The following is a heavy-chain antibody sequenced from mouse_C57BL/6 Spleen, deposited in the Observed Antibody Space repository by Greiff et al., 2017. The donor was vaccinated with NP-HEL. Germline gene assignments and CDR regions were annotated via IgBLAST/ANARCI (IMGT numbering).Heavy chain of an antibody. V-gene: IGHV7-3*01. CDR3: ARYKGTPYWYFDV. CDR2: IRNKANGYTT. D-gene: IGHD3-3*01. J-gene: IGHJ1*03. Sequence: EVQLVESGGGLVQPGGSLSLSCAASGFTFTDYYMSWVRQPPGKALGWLGFIRNKANGYTTEYSASVKGRFTISRDNSQSILYLQMNALRAEDSATYYCARYKGTPYWYFDVWGTGTTVTVSS. CDR1: GFTFTDYY.